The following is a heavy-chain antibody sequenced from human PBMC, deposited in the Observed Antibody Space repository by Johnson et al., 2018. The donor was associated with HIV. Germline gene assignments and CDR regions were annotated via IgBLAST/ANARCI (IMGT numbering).Heavy chain of an antibody. Sequence: QVQLVESGGGVVQPGRSLRLSCAASGFTFSSYAMHWVRQAPGTGLEWVAVIAYDGSNKYYADSVKGRFTISRDNSKNTLDLQMNSLRAEDTAVYYCDCIAAATRAFDIWGQGTMVTVSS. V-gene: IGHV3-30-3*01. CDR1: GFTFSSYA. CDR2: IAYDGSNK. CDR3: DCIAAATRAFDI. J-gene: IGHJ3*02. D-gene: IGHD6-13*01.